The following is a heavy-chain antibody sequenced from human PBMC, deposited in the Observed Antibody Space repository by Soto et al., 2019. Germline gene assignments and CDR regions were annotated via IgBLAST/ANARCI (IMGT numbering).Heavy chain of an antibody. CDR1: GASISYGGFS. J-gene: IGHJ4*02. D-gene: IGHD5-12*01. Sequence: SETLSLTCTVSGASISYGGFSWSWIRQSPGKGLEWIGYISHLESTYFHPSFKSRLTMSIDRTRNQFSLKLSSVTAADMAVYYCARGGGYDSFDYWGQLFLVTASS. V-gene: IGHV4-30-2*06. CDR2: ISHLEST. CDR3: ARGGGYDSFDY.